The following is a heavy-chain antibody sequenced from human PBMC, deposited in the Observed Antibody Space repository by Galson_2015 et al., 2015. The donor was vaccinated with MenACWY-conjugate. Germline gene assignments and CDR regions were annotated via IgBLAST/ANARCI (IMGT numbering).Heavy chain of an antibody. D-gene: IGHD3-3*01. V-gene: IGHV5-51*01. CDR2: IYPPDSDT. CDR1: EYSFTRFW. J-gene: IGHJ4*02. CDR3: AIAIYDFWSGYSFDY. Sequence: QSGAKVKKPGESLKISCKGSEYSFTRFWIGWVRQMPGKGLEWMGIIYPPDSDTKYSPSFQGQVTMSADKSITTTYLQWSSLKASDTAMYYCAIAIYDFWSGYSFDYWGQGTQVTVSS.